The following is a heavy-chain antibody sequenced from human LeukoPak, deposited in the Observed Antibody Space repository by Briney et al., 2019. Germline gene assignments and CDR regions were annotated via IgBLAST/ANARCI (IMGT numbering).Heavy chain of an antibody. CDR1: GYTFSTYW. CDR2: ISPDDSDT. V-gene: IGHV5-51*01. Sequence: GESLKISCQGSGYTFSTYWIAWVRQKPGKGLEWMGIISPDDSDTRYSPSFQGQVTISADRSTNTAYLQWTSLKASDSGIYYCARTAHEYQVPWGFDPWGQGTLVTVSS. CDR3: ARTAHEYQVPWGFDP. J-gene: IGHJ5*02. D-gene: IGHD6-6*01.